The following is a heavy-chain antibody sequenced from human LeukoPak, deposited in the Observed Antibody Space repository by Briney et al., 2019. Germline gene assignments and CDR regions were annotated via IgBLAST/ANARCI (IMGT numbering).Heavy chain of an antibody. V-gene: IGHV3-7*04. Sequence: PGRSLRLSCAASGFTFSSQWMTWVRQAPGKGLEWVANMNQDGSVKNYVVSVKGRFTISRDNAKNSLYLQMDSLRVEDTAIYYCTVDGGYNRFDPWGQGTLVTVPS. D-gene: IGHD3-16*01. CDR2: MNQDGSVK. J-gene: IGHJ5*02. CDR3: TVDGGYNRFDP. CDR1: GFTFSSQW.